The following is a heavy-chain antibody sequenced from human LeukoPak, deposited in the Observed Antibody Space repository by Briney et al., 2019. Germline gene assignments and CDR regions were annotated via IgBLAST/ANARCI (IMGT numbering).Heavy chain of an antibody. CDR1: GFTFSAYN. CDR2: VKDDGSYT. CDR3: ARQSLAASGLDS. D-gene: IGHD6-13*01. J-gene: IGHJ4*02. Sequence: GGSLRLSCAVSGFTFSAYNMHWVRQAPGKGLDWVAVVKDDGSYTSYAASVKGRFTISRDNSRNTVVLQMNSLSVDDTAIYYCARQSLAASGLDSWGQGMLVTVSS. V-gene: IGHV3-30*04.